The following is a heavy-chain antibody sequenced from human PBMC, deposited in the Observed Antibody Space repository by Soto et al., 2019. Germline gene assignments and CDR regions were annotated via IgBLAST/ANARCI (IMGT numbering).Heavy chain of an antibody. V-gene: IGHV1-3*01. D-gene: IGHD6-19*01. CDR2: INAGNGNT. J-gene: IGHJ3*02. CDR1: GYTFTSYA. CDR3: ARALGSSGPRAFDI. Sequence: ASVKVSCKASGYTFTSYAMHWVRQAPGQRLEWMGWINAGNGNTKYSQKFQGRVTITRDTSASTAYMELSSLRSEDTAMYYCARALGSSGPRAFDIWGQGTMVTVSS.